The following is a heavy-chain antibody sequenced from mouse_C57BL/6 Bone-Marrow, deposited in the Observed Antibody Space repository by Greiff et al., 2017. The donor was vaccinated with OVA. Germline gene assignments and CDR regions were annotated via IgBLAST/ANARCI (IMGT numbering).Heavy chain of an antibody. CDR2: ISSGSSTI. D-gene: IGHD2-3*01. CDR1: GFTFSDYG. Sequence: EVKVVESGGGLVKPGGSLKLSCAASGFTFSDYGMHWVRQAPEKGLEWVAYISSGSSTIYYADTVKGRFTISRDNAKNTLFLQMTSLRSEDTAMYYCARLGYSYAMDYWGQGTSVTVSS. CDR3: ARLGYSYAMDY. J-gene: IGHJ4*01. V-gene: IGHV5-17*01.